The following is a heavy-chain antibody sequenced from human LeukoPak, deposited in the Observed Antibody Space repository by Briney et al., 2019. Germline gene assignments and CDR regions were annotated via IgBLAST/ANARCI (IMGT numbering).Heavy chain of an antibody. CDR2: IWYDGSNE. CDR3: ARGSTLTTKRSFDS. Sequence: GGSLRLSCATSGFTFSSYGMHWVRQAPGKGLEWVALIWYDGSNEDYADSVKGRFTISRDNSKNTLYLQMNSLRADDTAVYYCARGSTLTTKRSFDSWGQGTLVTVSS. J-gene: IGHJ4*02. D-gene: IGHD4-17*01. V-gene: IGHV3-33*08. CDR1: GFTFSSYG.